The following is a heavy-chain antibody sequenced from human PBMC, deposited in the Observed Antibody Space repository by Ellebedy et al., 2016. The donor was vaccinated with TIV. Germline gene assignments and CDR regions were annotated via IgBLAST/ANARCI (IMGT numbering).Heavy chain of an antibody. V-gene: IGHV4-39*07. CDR3: AREQWQGT. D-gene: IGHD6-19*01. J-gene: IGHJ4*02. Sequence: SETLSLTXTVSGGSISSSTYYWGWIRQPPGKGLEWIGSFYYSGNTYYNPSLESRITISLDTSTNQFSLRLTSVTAADTAVYYCAREQWQGTWGQGTLVTVSS. CDR2: FYYSGNT. CDR1: GGSISSSTYY.